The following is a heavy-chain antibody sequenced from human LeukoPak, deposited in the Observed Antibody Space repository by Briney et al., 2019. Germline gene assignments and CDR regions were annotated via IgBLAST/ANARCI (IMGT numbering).Heavy chain of an antibody. Sequence: SQTLSLTCTVSGGSISSGGYYWSWIRQHPGKGLEWIGYIYYSGSTYYNPSLKSRVTISVDTSKNQFSLKLSSVTAADTAVYYCARGLWDRGDCCRFDYWGQGTLVTVSS. D-gene: IGHD2-21*02. V-gene: IGHV4-31*03. J-gene: IGHJ4*02. CDR3: ARGLWDRGDCCRFDY. CDR2: IYYSGST. CDR1: GGSISSGGYY.